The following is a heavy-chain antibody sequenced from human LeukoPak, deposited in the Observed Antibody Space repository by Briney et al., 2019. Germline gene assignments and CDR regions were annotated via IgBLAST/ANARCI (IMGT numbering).Heavy chain of an antibody. D-gene: IGHD1-1*01. CDR1: GYTFTSYY. CDR2: LNPSAGTT. Sequence: AASVEVSCKASGYTFTSYYIHWVRQAPGQGLEWMGTLNPSAGTTGCAQKFQGRVTMTRDTSTSTVYMEVTSLRSEDTAVYYCARGTGTNPRDHFDYWGQGTLVTVSS. CDR3: ARGTGTNPRDHFDY. J-gene: IGHJ4*02. V-gene: IGHV1-46*01.